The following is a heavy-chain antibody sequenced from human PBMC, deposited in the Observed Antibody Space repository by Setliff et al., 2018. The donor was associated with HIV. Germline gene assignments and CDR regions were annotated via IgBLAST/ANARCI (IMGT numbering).Heavy chain of an antibody. CDR3: ATGWLDSSGQKNFGS. Sequence: SETLSLTCTVSGGSISTYYWTWIRQPPGKGLEWIGYIYTSGSTSYNPSLKSRLTISLDTSKNQFSLKLSSVTAADTAMYYCATGWLDSSGQKNFGSWGQGTLVTVSS. CDR1: GGSISTYY. D-gene: IGHD3-22*01. V-gene: IGHV4-4*09. CDR2: IYTSGST. J-gene: IGHJ5*01.